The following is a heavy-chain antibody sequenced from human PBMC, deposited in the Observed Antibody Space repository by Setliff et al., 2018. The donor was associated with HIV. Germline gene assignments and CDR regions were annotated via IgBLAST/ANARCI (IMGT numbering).Heavy chain of an antibody. CDR3: AGPRGDEAFDI. J-gene: IGHJ3*02. V-gene: IGHV1-69*10. D-gene: IGHD3-10*01. Sequence: GASVKVSCKASGGTSSTHAMNWVRQAPGQGLEWIGQIISILEITDYAQKLQGGVTITADGPTNTFYMELSGLRSDDTAVYYCAGPRGDEAFDIWGQGTMVTVSS. CDR2: IISILEIT. CDR1: GGTSSTHA.